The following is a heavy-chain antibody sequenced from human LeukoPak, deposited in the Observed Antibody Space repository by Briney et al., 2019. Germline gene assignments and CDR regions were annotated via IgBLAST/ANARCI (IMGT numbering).Heavy chain of an antibody. Sequence: PGGSLRLSXAASGFTFSNYNMNWVRQAPGKGLEWVSYISYSSSNIYYADSVKGRFTISRDNAKNPLYLQMNSLRAEDTAVYYCARMAAAGYFDYWGQGTLVTVSS. CDR1: GFTFSNYN. CDR2: ISYSSSNI. CDR3: ARMAAAGYFDY. V-gene: IGHV3-48*01. J-gene: IGHJ4*02. D-gene: IGHD6-13*01.